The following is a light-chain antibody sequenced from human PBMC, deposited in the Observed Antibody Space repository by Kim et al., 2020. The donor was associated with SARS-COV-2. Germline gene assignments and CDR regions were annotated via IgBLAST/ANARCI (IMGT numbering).Light chain of an antibody. Sequence: SYELTQPPSVSVSPGQTARITCSGDALPNQYAYWYQQKPGQAPVLVIYKDSERASGIPERFSGSNADTTVTLTISAVQAEDEADYFCQSADSSGTFVVFGGGTQLTVL. J-gene: IGLJ2*01. CDR2: KDS. V-gene: IGLV3-25*03. CDR3: QSADSSGTFVV. CDR1: ALPNQY.